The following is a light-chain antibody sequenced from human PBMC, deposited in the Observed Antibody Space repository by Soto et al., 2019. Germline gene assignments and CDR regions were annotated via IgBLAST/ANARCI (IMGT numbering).Light chain of an antibody. CDR2: AAS. Sequence: DIQMTPSPSSLSAVVGARVTIACRASQNIARYFNWYQQKPGRAPNLLIHAASTLQSGVPSRFSGSGSGTYFTLTITGLQAEDFATYYCQQTYIFPWTFGQGTKVDIK. CDR3: QQTYIFPWT. J-gene: IGKJ1*01. CDR1: QNIARY. V-gene: IGKV1-39*01.